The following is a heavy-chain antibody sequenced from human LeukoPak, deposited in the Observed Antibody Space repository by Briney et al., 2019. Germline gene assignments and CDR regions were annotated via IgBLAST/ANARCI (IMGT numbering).Heavy chain of an antibody. Sequence: PSETLSLTCAVYGGSFSGYYWSWIRQPPGKGLGWIGEINHSGSTNYNPSLKSRVTISVDTSKNQFSLKLSSVTAADTAVYYCARGLRLGSSGYYKRYNWFDPWGQGTLVTVSS. J-gene: IGHJ5*02. CDR1: GGSFSGYY. D-gene: IGHD3-22*01. CDR2: INHSGST. V-gene: IGHV4-34*01. CDR3: ARGLRLGSSGYYKRYNWFDP.